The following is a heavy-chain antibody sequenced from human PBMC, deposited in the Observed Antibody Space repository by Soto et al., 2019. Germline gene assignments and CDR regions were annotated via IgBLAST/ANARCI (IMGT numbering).Heavy chain of an antibody. Sequence: EVQLVESGGGLIQPGGSLRLSCAASGVTVSSNYMSWVRQAPGKGLEWVSVIYSGGSTYYADSVKGRFTISRDNSKNTLYLQMNSLRAEDTAVYYCARDRVESGYPEYFQHWGRGTLVTVSS. D-gene: IGHD3-22*01. CDR2: IYSGGST. J-gene: IGHJ1*01. CDR3: ARDRVESGYPEYFQH. V-gene: IGHV3-53*01. CDR1: GVTVSSNY.